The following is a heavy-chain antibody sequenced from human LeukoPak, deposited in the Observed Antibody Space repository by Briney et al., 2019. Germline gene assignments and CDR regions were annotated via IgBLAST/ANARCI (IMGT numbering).Heavy chain of an antibody. V-gene: IGHV3-23*01. J-gene: IGHJ3*02. CDR1: GFTFSGST. CDR3: AKDWDTAMVPDAFDI. CDR2: ISGSGGTT. Sequence: PPGGSLRLSCAASGFTFSGSTMSWVRQAPGKGLEWVSGISGSGGTTRHADSVKGRFTISRDNSKNTLYLQMNSLRAEDTAVYYCAKDWDTAMVPDAFDIWGQGTMVTVSS. D-gene: IGHD5-18*01.